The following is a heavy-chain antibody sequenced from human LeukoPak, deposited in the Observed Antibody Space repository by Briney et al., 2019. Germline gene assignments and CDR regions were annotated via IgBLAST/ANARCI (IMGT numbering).Heavy chain of an antibody. D-gene: IGHD3-22*01. V-gene: IGHV3-23*01. CDR1: GFTFSSYA. CDR2: ISGSGDNT. CDR3: AKGSYYDSSGSFYSDY. J-gene: IGHJ4*02. Sequence: GGSLRLSCAASGFTFSSYAMSWVRQAPGKGLEWVSGISGSGDNTYYADSVKGRFTISRDNSKNALYVQVNSLGTEDTAAYYCAKGSYYDSSGSFYSDYWGQGTLVTVSS.